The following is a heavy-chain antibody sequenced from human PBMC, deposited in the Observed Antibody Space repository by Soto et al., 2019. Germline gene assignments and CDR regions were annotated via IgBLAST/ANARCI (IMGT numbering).Heavy chain of an antibody. CDR1: GFSLSSSGVG. V-gene: IGHV2-5*02. Sequence: QITLKESGPTLVKPTQTLTLTCTFSGFSLSSSGVGVGWIRQPPGKALEWLTFIYWDDDKRYSPSLKSRLTITKDTSKNQVVLSLTNMDPVDTATYYCARLVVPGITYYFDSWGQGTLLTVSS. CDR2: IYWDDDK. J-gene: IGHJ4*02. D-gene: IGHD2-15*01. CDR3: ARLVVPGITYYFDS.